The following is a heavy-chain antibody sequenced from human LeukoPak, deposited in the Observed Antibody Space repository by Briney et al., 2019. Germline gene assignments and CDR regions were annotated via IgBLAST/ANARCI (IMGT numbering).Heavy chain of an antibody. CDR1: GYTFTSYY. J-gene: IGHJ4*02. CDR3: ARISTVTTAY. V-gene: IGHV1-46*01. Sequence: GASVKVSCKASGYTFTSYYMHWVRQAPAQGLEWMGIINPSGGSTSYTQKFQGRVTMTRDTSTSTVYMELSSLRSEDTAVYYCARISTVTTAYWGQGTLVTVSS. CDR2: INPSGGST. D-gene: IGHD4-11*01.